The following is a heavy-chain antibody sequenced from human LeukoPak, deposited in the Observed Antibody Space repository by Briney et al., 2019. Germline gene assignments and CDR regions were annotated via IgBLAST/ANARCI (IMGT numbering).Heavy chain of an antibody. CDR2: IRSRSSYI. V-gene: IGHV3-21*01. CDR1: GFTLRSYS. Sequence: PGGSLRLFCAASGFTLRSYSVNWVRQARVKGLEWVSSIRSRSSYIYYGDCVKGLFTISRHNAKNSLYMQMNSLKAEDTAVYYCARRYSGYDWAGYYYYMDVWGKGTTVTVSS. J-gene: IGHJ6*03. CDR3: ARRYSGYDWAGYYYYMDV. D-gene: IGHD5-12*01.